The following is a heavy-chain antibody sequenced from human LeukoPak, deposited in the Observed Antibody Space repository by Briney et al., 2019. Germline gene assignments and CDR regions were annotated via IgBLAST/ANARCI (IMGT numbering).Heavy chain of an antibody. CDR3: ARGLLWFGELLSHDY. CDR1: GYTFTGYY. D-gene: IGHD3-10*01. V-gene: IGHV1-2*02. J-gene: IGHJ4*02. CDR2: INPNSGGT. Sequence: ASVKVSCKASGYTFTGYYMHWVRQAPGQGLEWMGWINPNSGGTNYAQKFQGRVTMTTDTSTSTAYMELRSLRSDDTAVYYCARGLLWFGELLSHDYWGQGTLVTVSS.